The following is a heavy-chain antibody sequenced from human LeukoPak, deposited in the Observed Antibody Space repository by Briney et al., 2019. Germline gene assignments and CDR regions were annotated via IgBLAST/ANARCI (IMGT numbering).Heavy chain of an antibody. CDR1: GDSVSSNSAA. J-gene: IGHJ6*02. V-gene: IGHV6-1*01. CDR3: ARDEYNWNDFYYYGMDV. CDR2: TYYRSKWYN. D-gene: IGHD1-1*01. Sequence: SQTLSLTCAISGDSVSSNSAAWNWIRQSPSRGLEWLGRTYYRSKWYNDYAVSVKSRITINPDTSKNQFSLQLNSVTPEDTAVYYCARDEYNWNDFYYYGMDVWGQGTMVTVSS.